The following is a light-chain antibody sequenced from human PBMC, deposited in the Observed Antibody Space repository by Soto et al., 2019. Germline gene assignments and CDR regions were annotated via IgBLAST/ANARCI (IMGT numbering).Light chain of an antibody. CDR3: AAWDDGLNGFWV. CDR2: SNN. V-gene: IGLV1-44*01. CDR1: SSNIGSNT. Sequence: QSALTQPPSASGTPGQRVAISCSGSSSNIGSNTVNWYQQLPGTAPKVLIYSNNQRPSGVPDRSSGSKSGTSASLAISGLQSEEEADYDCAAWDDGLNGFWVFGTGTKVTVL. J-gene: IGLJ1*01.